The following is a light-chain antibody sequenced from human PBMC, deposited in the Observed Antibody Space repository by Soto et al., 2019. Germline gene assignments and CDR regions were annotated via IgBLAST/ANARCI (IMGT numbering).Light chain of an antibody. CDR1: QDISDY. CDR2: AAS. V-gene: IGKV1-12*01. CDR3: QQANSPPLT. Sequence: DIQMTQSPSSLAASVGDRVTITCQASQDISDYVNWYQQKPGKAPKLLIYAASSLQSGVPSRFSGSGSGTEFTLTISNLQPEDFATYYCQQANSPPLTFGGGTKVEIK. J-gene: IGKJ4*01.